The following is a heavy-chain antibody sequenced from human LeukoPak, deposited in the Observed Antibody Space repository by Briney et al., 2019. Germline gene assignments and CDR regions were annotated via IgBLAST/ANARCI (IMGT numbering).Heavy chain of an antibody. D-gene: IGHD3-22*01. CDR2: IYDSGST. Sequence: SETLSLTCTVSGGSISSYYWSWIRQPPGKGLEWIGNIYDSGSTNYNPSLKSRLTISVDTSKNQCSLKLSSVTAADTAVYYCARQSISGSSLSYFDYWCQRTLVNVSS. CDR1: GGSISSYY. V-gene: IGHV4-59*01. J-gene: IGHJ4*02. CDR3: ARQSISGSSLSYFDY.